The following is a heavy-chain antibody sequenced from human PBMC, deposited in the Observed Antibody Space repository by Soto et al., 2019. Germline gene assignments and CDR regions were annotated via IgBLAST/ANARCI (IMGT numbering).Heavy chain of an antibody. CDR3: TRGPPRVQWFDP. CDR1: GGAVSSGTYY. J-gene: IGHJ5*02. V-gene: IGHV4-61*01. Sequence: SETLSLTCTVSGGAVSSGTYYWSWIRQPPGKGLESIGHIYFTGSTNYNPSLKSRVTMSLDTSRNQFSLKLSSVTAADTAVYYCTRGPPRVQWFDPWGLGTLVTVS. CDR2: IYFTGST.